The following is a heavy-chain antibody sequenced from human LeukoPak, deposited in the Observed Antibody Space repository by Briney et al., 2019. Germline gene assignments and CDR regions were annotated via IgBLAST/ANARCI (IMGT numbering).Heavy chain of an antibody. CDR1: ADSISTYY. CDR2: IYYRVTS. CDR3: ARDWSGDFWSGYYLDY. Sequence: SQTLSLTCTVSADSISTYYWSWIRQPPGKGLEWIGYIYYRVTSDYNPSLKSRVTMSVDMSTRQISLKLSSVNAADTAVYYCARDWSGDFWSGYYLDYWGQGTLVTVSS. D-gene: IGHD3-3*01. V-gene: IGHV4-59*01. J-gene: IGHJ4*02.